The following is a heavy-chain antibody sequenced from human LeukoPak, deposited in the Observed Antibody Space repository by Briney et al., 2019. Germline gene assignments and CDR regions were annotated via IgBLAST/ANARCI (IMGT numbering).Heavy chain of an antibody. J-gene: IGHJ4*02. CDR3: AKGFKLGSQDY. D-gene: IGHD7-27*01. Sequence: GGSLRLSCAASGFTFSDYYMSWIRQAPGKGLEWVSYISSSGSTIYYADSVKGRFTISRDNSKNTLYLQMNSLRAEDTAVYYCAKGFKLGSQDYWGQGTLVTVSS. CDR1: GFTFSDYY. V-gene: IGHV3-11*01. CDR2: ISSSGSTI.